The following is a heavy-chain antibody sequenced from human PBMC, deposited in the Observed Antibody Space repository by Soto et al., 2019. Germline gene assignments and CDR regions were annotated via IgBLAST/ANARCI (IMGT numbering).Heavy chain of an antibody. D-gene: IGHD1-26*01. CDR1: GYTFTGYY. J-gene: IGHJ4*02. Sequence: ASVKVSCKASGYTFTGYYMHWVRQAPGQGLEWMGWINPNSGGTNYAQKFQGWVTMTRDTSISTAYMELSSLRSEDTAMYYCARDVGATDYWGQGTLVTVPQ. V-gene: IGHV1-2*04. CDR3: ARDVGATDY. CDR2: INPNSGGT.